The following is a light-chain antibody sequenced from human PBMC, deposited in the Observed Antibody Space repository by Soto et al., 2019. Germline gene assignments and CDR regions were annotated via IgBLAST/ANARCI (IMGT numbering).Light chain of an antibody. CDR2: EVS. J-gene: IGLJ3*02. V-gene: IGLV2-23*02. CDR1: SSDVGSYNL. Sequence: QSALTQPASVSGFPGQSITISCTGTSSDVGSYNLVSWYQQHPGKAPKLMIYEVSKRPSGVSNRFSGSKSGNTASLTISGLQAEDEADYYCCSYAGSHWVFGGGTKLTVL. CDR3: CSYAGSHWV.